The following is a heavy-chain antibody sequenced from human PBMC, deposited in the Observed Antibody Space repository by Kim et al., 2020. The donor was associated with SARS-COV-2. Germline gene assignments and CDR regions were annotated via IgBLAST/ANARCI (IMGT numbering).Heavy chain of an antibody. J-gene: IGHJ5*02. CDR1: GGSISSGGYY. CDR2: IYYSGST. D-gene: IGHD3-10*01. CDR3: ARVKGSGRYRLENWFDP. V-gene: IGHV4-31*03. Sequence: SKTLSLTCTVSGGSISSGGYYWSWIRQHPGKGLEWFGYIYYSGSTYYNPSLKSRVTISVDTSKNQFSLKLSSVTAADTAVNYCARVKGSGRYRLENWFDPWGKGTLVTASS.